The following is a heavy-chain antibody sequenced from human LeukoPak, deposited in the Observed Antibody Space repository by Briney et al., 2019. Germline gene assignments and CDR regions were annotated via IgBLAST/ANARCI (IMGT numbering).Heavy chain of an antibody. CDR3: SSVPAATYGMDV. Sequence: GASVTVSCKASGGTFSNYAISWVRQAPGQGLEWMGRFIPILGVTNYAQKFQFQGRVTITADKSTSTVYMELSSLRSEDTAVYFCSSVPAATYGMDVWGQGTTVTVSS. V-gene: IGHV1-69*04. CDR1: GGTFSNYA. D-gene: IGHD2-2*01. CDR2: FIPILGVT. J-gene: IGHJ6*02.